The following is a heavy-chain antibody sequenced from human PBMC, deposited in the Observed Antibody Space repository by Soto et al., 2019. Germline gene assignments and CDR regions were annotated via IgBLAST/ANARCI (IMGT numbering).Heavy chain of an antibody. J-gene: IGHJ4*02. CDR1: GFTFSTYA. V-gene: IGHV3-23*01. D-gene: IGHD6-13*01. CDR3: AKLVAATGTDY. Sequence: GGSLRLSCAASGFTFSTYAMSWVRQAPGKGLEWVSAVSGSGSSTHYADSVKGRFTVSRDNSKNTLYLQMNSLRAEDTGIYYCAKLVAATGTDYWGEGT. CDR2: VSGSGSST.